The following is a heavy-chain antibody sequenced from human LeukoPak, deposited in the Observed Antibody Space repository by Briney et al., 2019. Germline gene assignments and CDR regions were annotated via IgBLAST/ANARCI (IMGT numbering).Heavy chain of an antibody. CDR1: GGAINSYH. Sequence: PSETLSLTCTVSGGAINSYHWTWIRQPPGKGLEWIASIYYIGSPKYNPSLKSRVTISVDTSKNQFSLKLSSVTAADTAVYYCARGGGDYDPRANNWFDPWGQGTLVTVSS. V-gene: IGHV4-59*01. CDR3: ARGGGDYDPRANNWFDP. D-gene: IGHD3-16*01. CDR2: IYYIGSP. J-gene: IGHJ5*02.